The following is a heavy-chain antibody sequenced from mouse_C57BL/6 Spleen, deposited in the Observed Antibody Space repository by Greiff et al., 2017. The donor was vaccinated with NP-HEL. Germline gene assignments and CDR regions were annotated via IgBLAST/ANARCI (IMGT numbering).Heavy chain of an antibody. CDR1: GFTFSSYA. CDR2: ISDGGSYT. V-gene: IGHV5-4*01. D-gene: IGHD2-4*01. CDR3: ARDNDYSYWYFDV. J-gene: IGHJ1*03. Sequence: EVHLVESGGGLVKPGGSLKLSCAASGFTFSSYAMSWVRQTPEKRLEWVATISDGGSYTYYPDNVKGRFTISRDNAKNNLYLQMSHLKSEDTAMYYCARDNDYSYWYFDVWGTGTTVTVSS.